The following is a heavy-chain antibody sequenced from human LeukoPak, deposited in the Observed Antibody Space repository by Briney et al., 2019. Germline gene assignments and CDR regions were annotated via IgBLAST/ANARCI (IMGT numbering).Heavy chain of an antibody. D-gene: IGHD5-18*01. CDR2: ISGSGGST. Sequence: PGGSLGLSCAASGFTFSSYAMSWVRQAPGKGLEWVSAISGSGGSTYYADSVKGRFTISRDNSKNTLYLQMNSLRAEDTAVYYCAKDQRIQLWLPLGMDVWGQGTTVTVSS. CDR3: AKDQRIQLWLPLGMDV. V-gene: IGHV3-23*01. CDR1: GFTFSSYA. J-gene: IGHJ6*02.